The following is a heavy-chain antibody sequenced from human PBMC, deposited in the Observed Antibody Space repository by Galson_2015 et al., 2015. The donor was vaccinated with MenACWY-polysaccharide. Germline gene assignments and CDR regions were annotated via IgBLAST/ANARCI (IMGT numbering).Heavy chain of an antibody. CDR3: AKDRRDFYGLMSNYFDA. CDR2: IASDGINT. Sequence: SLRLSCAASGFTFNNFDMHWVRQAPGKVLQWVAVIASDGINTYYADSVKGRFTTARDNSKNTVYLQMNRLETEDTALYYCAKDRRDFYGLMSNYFDAWGQGTLVSVSS. D-gene: IGHD4-17*01. V-gene: IGHV3-30*18. CDR1: GFTFNNFD. J-gene: IGHJ5*02.